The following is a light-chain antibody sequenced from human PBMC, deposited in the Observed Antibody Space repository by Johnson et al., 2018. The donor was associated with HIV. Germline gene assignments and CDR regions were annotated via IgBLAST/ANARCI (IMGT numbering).Light chain of an antibody. Sequence: QSVLTQPPSVSAAPGQKVTISCSGSSSNIGNNYVSWYQQLPGTAPKLLIYDNNKRPSGIPDRFSGSKSGTSATLGITGLQTGDAADYYCGTWDSRLSAGHVFGTGTKVTVL. CDR2: DNN. V-gene: IGLV1-51*01. CDR3: GTWDSRLSAGHV. J-gene: IGLJ1*01. CDR1: SSNIGNNY.